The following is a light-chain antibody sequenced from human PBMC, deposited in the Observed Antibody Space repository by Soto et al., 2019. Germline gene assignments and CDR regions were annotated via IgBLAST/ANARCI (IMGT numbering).Light chain of an antibody. J-gene: IGKJ4*01. V-gene: IGKV1-5*03. Sequence: DIQMTQSPSTLSASVGDRVTITCRASQSISTWLAWYQQKPGKAPKLLIYKASSLESGVPSRFSGSGSGTEFTLTISSLQPDDSATYYCQHYDNSRLTFGGGTKVGIK. CDR3: QHYDNSRLT. CDR2: KAS. CDR1: QSISTW.